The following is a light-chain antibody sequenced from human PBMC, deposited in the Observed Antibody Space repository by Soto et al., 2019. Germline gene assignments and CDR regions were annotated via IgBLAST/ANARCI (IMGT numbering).Light chain of an antibody. Sequence: IGLTLSLATLSLSPGERATLSCRASQSVSSYLAWYQQKPGQAPRLLIFDTSNRATGIPARFSGSGSGTDFTLTISGLEPEDFAVYYCQQRTNRPPITFCQVRRLAIK. V-gene: IGKV3-11*01. CDR3: QQRTNRPPIT. CDR2: DTS. J-gene: IGKJ5*01. CDR1: QSVSSY.